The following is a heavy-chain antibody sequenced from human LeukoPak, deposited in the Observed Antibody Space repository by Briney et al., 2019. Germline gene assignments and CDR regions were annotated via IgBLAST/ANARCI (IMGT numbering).Heavy chain of an antibody. V-gene: IGHV4-34*01. Sequence: SETLSLTCAVYGGSFSGYYWSWIRQPPGQGLEWIGEINHSGSTNYNPSLKSRVTISVDTSKYQFSLKLSSVTAADTAVYHCARYWGSGWTFDYWGQGTLVTVSS. CDR1: GGSFSGYY. CDR2: INHSGST. CDR3: ARYWGSGWTFDY. J-gene: IGHJ4*02. D-gene: IGHD6-19*01.